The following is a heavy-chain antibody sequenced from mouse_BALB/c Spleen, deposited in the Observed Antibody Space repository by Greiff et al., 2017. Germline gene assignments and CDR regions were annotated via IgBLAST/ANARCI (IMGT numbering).Heavy chain of an antibody. D-gene: IGHD3-1*01. J-gene: IGHJ3*01. CDR1: GFNIKDYY. CDR2: IDPENGNT. CDR3: ARARWFAY. Sequence: VQLKESGAELVRPGALVKLSCKASGFNIKDYYMHWVKQRPEQGLEWIGWIDPENGNTIYDPKFQGKASITADTSSNTAYLQLSSLTSEDTAVYYCARARWFAYWGQGTLVTVSA. V-gene: IGHV14-1*02.